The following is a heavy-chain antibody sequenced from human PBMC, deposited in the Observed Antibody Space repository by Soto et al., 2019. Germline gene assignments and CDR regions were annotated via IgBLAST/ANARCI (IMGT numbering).Heavy chain of an antibody. V-gene: IGHV3-23*01. CDR2: ILVDGRT. CDR1: GFICSSYD. CDR3: AKATATGGGAFDV. J-gene: IGHJ3*01. D-gene: IGHD2-8*02. Sequence: SLRLSCAASGFICSSYDMSWVRQAPGKGLEWVSTILVDGRTFYVDSVKGRFTISRDSSQNTVYLQMNSLTAGDTALYYCAKATATGGGAFDVCGQGTMVTVSS.